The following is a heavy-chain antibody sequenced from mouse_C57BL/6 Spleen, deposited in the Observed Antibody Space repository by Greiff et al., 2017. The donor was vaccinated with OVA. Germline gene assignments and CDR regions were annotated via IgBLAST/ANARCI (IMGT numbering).Heavy chain of an antibody. CDR3: ERGGLTGTEIAY. Sequence: QVQLQQPWAELVKPGASVKLSCKASGYTFTSYWMQWVKQRPGQGLEWIGEIDPSDSYTNYNQKFKGKATLTVDTSSSTAYMQRSSLTSEDSAVYYCERGGLTGTEIAYWGQGTLVTVSA. CDR1: GYTFTSYW. D-gene: IGHD4-1*01. V-gene: IGHV1-50*01. J-gene: IGHJ3*01. CDR2: IDPSDSYT.